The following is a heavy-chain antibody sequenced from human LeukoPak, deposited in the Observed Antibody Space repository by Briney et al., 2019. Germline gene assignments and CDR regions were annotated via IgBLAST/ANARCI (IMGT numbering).Heavy chain of an antibody. J-gene: IGHJ4*02. V-gene: IGHV3-48*01. Sequence: PGGSLRLSCVVSGFTFDSYSMNWVRQAPGKGLEWISYISNSGSPIYYADSVKGRFTISRDEDKSSLYLQMNSLAADDTAVYYCARGLALGLTVTPKAFDYWGQGTLVTVSS. CDR2: ISNSGSPI. CDR1: GFTFDSYS. CDR3: ARGLALGLTVTPKAFDY. D-gene: IGHD4-11*01.